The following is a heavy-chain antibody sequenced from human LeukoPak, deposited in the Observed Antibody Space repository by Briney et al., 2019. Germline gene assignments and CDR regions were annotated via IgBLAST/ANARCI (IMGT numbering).Heavy chain of an antibody. V-gene: IGHV5-51*01. D-gene: IGHD3-9*01. Sequence: GESLKISCKGSGYSFTSYYIGWVRQMPGKGLEWMGIIYPGDSDTRYSPSFQGHVTISADKSISTAYLQWSSLKASDTAMYYCARTQSRYFDDYWGQGTLVAVSS. CDR2: IYPGDSDT. CDR3: ARTQSRYFDDY. J-gene: IGHJ4*02. CDR1: GYSFTSYY.